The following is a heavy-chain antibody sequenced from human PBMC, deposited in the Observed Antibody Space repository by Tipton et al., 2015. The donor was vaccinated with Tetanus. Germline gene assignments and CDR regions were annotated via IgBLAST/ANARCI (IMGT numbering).Heavy chain of an antibody. J-gene: IGHJ3*02. CDR1: GGSISSGDYY. CDR2: IYYSGST. CDR3: ATRDWKNAFDT. D-gene: IGHD1-1*01. V-gene: IGHV4-30-4*01. Sequence: LRLSCTVSGGSISSGDYYWSWIRQPPGKGLEWIGYIYYSGSTYYNPSLKSRVTISVDTSKNQFSLKLSSVTAADTAVYYCATRDWKNAFDTWGQGTMVTVSS.